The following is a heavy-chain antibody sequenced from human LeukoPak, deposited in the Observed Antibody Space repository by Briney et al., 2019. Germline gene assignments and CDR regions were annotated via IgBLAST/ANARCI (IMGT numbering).Heavy chain of an antibody. D-gene: IGHD3-22*01. CDR1: GFTFSSYE. CDR2: ISYDGSNK. Sequence: GGSLRLSCAASGFTFSSYEMNWVRQAPGKGLEWVAVISYDGSNKYYADSVKGRFTISRDNSKNTLYLQMNSLRAEDTAVYYCARGGSDSSLIHNWFDPWGQGTLVTVSP. V-gene: IGHV3-30*04. J-gene: IGHJ5*02. CDR3: ARGGSDSSLIHNWFDP.